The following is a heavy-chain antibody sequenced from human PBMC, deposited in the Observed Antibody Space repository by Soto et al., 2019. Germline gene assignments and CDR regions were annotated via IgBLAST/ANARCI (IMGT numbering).Heavy chain of an antibody. CDR2: IYYSGGT. J-gene: IGHJ2*01. Sequence: SETLSLTCTVSGGSISSGSYYWGWIRQPPGKGLEWIGSIYYSGGTYYNPSLKSRVTISVDTSKNQFSLKLSSVTAADTAVYYCARLKGMMTTPTDWYFDLWGRGTLVTVSS. V-gene: IGHV4-39*01. CDR1: GGSISSGSYY. CDR3: ARLKGMMTTPTDWYFDL. D-gene: IGHD4-4*01.